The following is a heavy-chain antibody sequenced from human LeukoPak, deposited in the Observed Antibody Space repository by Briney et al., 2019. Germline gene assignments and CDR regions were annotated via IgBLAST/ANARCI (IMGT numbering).Heavy chain of an antibody. Sequence: PGGSLRLSCVASGFSFSRYWMSWVRQAPGKGLEWVANIKEDGSEQYYADSLKGRFTISRDNVKNSLYLHINSLRAEDTAVYYCARVSVETDIDYWGQGTLVTGPS. V-gene: IGHV3-7*01. J-gene: IGHJ4*01. D-gene: IGHD1-14*01. CDR1: GFSFSRYW. CDR3: ARVSVETDIDY. CDR2: IKEDGSEQ.